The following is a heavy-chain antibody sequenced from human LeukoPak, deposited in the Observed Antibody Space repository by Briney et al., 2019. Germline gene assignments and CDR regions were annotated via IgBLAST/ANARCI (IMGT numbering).Heavy chain of an antibody. Sequence: GGSLRLSCAASGFTVSTNYMSWVRQAPGKGLEWVSVIYSGGSTSYADSVKGRFTISRDKSKNALYLQMNSLRAEDTAVYYCARDRAGSSSWYEGWFDPWGQGTLVTVSS. CDR2: IYSGGST. CDR1: GFTVSTNY. J-gene: IGHJ5*02. D-gene: IGHD6-13*01. V-gene: IGHV3-53*01. CDR3: ARDRAGSSSWYEGWFDP.